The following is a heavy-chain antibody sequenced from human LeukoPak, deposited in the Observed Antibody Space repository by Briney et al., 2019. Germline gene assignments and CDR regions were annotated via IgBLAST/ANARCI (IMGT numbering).Heavy chain of an antibody. CDR3: TTDAGYDSGWYNY. D-gene: IGHD6-19*01. CDR1: GFTFSGYW. V-gene: IGHV3-15*01. J-gene: IGHJ4*02. Sequence: GGSLRLSCAASGFTFSGYWMSWVRQAPGKGLEWVGRIKSNTEGGTIDYAAPVKGRFTISREDSKNMVYLQMNSLKTEDTAVYYCTTDAGYDSGWYNYWGQGILVTVSS. CDR2: IKSNTEGGTI.